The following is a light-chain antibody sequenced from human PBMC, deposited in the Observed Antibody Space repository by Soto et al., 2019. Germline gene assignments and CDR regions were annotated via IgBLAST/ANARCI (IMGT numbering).Light chain of an antibody. Sequence: EIVMTQSPATLSMSPGERATLSCRASQSVRSNLAWYHQKPGQAPRLLIYDASNRATGIPARFSGSGSGTDFTLTISSLESEDFAVYYCQQRSNWPITFGQGTRLEIK. CDR3: QQRSNWPIT. CDR2: DAS. V-gene: IGKV3-11*01. J-gene: IGKJ5*01. CDR1: QSVRSN.